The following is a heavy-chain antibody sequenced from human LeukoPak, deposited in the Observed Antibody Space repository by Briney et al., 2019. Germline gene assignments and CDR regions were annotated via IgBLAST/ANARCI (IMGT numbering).Heavy chain of an antibody. CDR1: GGTFSSYA. CDR3: ARSQGAHTMGAFDI. J-gene: IGHJ3*02. Sequence: SVKVSCKASGGTFSSYAISWVRQAPGQGLEWMGRIIPIFGTANYAQKFQGRVTITTDESTSTAYMELSSLRSEDTAVYYCARSQGAHTMGAFDIWGQGTMFTVSS. CDR2: IIPIFGTA. V-gene: IGHV1-69*05.